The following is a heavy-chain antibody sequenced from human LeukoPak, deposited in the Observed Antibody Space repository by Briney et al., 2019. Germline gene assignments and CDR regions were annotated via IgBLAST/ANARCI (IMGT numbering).Heavy chain of an antibody. J-gene: IGHJ4*02. CDR1: GYTFTSYG. CDR2: ISAYNGNT. CDR3: ARDNFRSAAGRVGFDY. Sequence: ASVKVSCKASGYTFTSYGISWVRQAPGQGLEWMGWISAYNGNTNYPQKLQGRVTMTTDTSTSTAYMELRSLRSDDTAVYYCARDNFRSAAGRVGFDYWGQGTLVTVSS. V-gene: IGHV1-18*01. D-gene: IGHD6-13*01.